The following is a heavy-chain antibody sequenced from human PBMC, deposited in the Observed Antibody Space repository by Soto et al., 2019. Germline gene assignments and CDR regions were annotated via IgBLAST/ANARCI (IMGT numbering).Heavy chain of an antibody. Sequence: EAQLVESGGGLVEPGGSLRLSCAASGFTLSTAWMHWVGQAPGRGLEWVGRIKSKTAGGTTDYAAPVRGRFSISRDDSKNMLYLDMNGLKTEDTAVYFCATDRSAYKLQLRYNWFDPWGQGTLVTVSS. CDR3: ATDRSAYKLQLRYNWFDP. D-gene: IGHD1-7*01. V-gene: IGHV3-15*07. J-gene: IGHJ5*02. CDR1: GFTLSTAW. CDR2: IKSKTAGGTT.